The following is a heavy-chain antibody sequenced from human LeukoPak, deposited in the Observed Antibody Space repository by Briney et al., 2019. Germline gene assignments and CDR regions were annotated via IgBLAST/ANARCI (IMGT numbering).Heavy chain of an antibody. CDR1: GFTFSSYA. CDR2: ISGSGGST. J-gene: IGHJ4*02. Sequence: GGSLRLSCAASGFTFSSYAMSWVRQAPGKGLEWVSAISGSGGSTYYADSVKGRFTISRDNSKNTLYLQINSLRAEDTAVYYCAKYSWNDLGELDYWGQGTLVTVSS. D-gene: IGHD1-20*01. CDR3: AKYSWNDLGELDY. V-gene: IGHV3-23*01.